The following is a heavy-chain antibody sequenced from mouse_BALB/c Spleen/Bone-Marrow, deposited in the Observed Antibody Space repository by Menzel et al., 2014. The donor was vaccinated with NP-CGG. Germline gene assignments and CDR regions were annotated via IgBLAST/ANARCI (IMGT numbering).Heavy chain of an antibody. V-gene: IGHV1-69*02. CDR2: IEPSDSYT. CDR1: GYTFTNYW. D-gene: IGHD1-1*01. CDR3: ARGRTTVVSDY. J-gene: IGHJ2*02. Sequence: QVQLQQSGAEVVKPGASVKVSCKASGYTFTNYWMQWVKQRPGQGLEWIGEIEPSDSYTNYNPDFKGKATLTVDKSSSTAYMQLSSLTSEDSAVYYCARGRTTVVSDYWGQGTSLTVSS.